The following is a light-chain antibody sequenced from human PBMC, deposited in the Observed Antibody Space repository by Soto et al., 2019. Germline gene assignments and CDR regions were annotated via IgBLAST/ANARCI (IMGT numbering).Light chain of an antibody. V-gene: IGKV3-20*01. Sequence: EIVLTQSPGTLSLSPGERATLSCRASQSVSSSYLAWYQQKPGQAPRLLIFGASSRATDIPDRFSGSGSGTDFTLTISRLEREDFAVYYCQQYGGSSYTFGQGTKLQIK. CDR1: QSVSSSY. J-gene: IGKJ2*01. CDR3: QQYGGSSYT. CDR2: GAS.